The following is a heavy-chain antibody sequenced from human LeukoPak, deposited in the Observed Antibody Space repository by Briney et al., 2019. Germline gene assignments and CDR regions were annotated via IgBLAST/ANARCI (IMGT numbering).Heavy chain of an antibody. CDR1: GGSFSGYY. V-gene: IGHV4-34*01. Sequence: KASETLSLTCAVYGGSFSGYYWSWIRQPPGKGLEWIGEINHSGSTNYNPSLKSRVTISVDTSKNQFSLKLSSVTAADTAVYYCARGVIQFDPWGQGTLVTVSS. CDR2: INHSGST. J-gene: IGHJ5*02. CDR3: ARGVIQFDP.